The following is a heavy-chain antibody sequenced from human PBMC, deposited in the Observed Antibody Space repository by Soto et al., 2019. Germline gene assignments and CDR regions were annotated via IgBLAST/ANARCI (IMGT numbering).Heavy chain of an antibody. J-gene: IGHJ4*02. Sequence: EVQLVESGGGLVQPGGSLRLSCAASGFTFSDHYMDWVRQAPGKGLEWVGRSRNKPNSYTTEYAASVKGRFTISRDDSQNSLYLQMNSLKTEETAMYYCTRALAVASGIVDYWGQGTLVTVSS. CDR3: TRALAVASGIVDY. D-gene: IGHD6-19*01. V-gene: IGHV3-72*01. CDR1: GFTFSDHY. CDR2: SRNKPNSYTT.